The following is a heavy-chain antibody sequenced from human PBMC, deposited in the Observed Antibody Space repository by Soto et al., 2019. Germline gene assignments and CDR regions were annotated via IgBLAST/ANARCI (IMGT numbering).Heavy chain of an antibody. V-gene: IGHV1-18*01. CDR3: ARDHRLSIAAAGTDFFDY. D-gene: IGHD6-13*01. J-gene: IGHJ4*02. Sequence: QVQLVQSGAEVKKPGASVKVSCKASGYTFTSYGISWVRQAPGQGLEWMGWISAYNGKTNYAQKLQGRVTMTTDTSTRTAYMELRSLRSDDTAVYYCARDHRLSIAAAGTDFFDYWGQGTLVTVSS. CDR1: GYTFTSYG. CDR2: ISAYNGKT.